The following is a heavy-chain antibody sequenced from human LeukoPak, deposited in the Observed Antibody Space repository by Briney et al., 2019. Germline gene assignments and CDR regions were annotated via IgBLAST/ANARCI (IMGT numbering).Heavy chain of an antibody. Sequence: GGSLRLSCAASGFTFSSYWMNWVRQAPGKGLEWVAIIKKDGSEEYYVDSVEGRFTISRDNAKNTLFLQMNSLRAEDTAVYYCAKDLFGSGSYEYWGQGTLVTVSS. V-gene: IGHV3-7*01. D-gene: IGHD3-10*01. CDR3: AKDLFGSGSYEY. CDR2: IKKDGSEE. J-gene: IGHJ4*02. CDR1: GFTFSSYW.